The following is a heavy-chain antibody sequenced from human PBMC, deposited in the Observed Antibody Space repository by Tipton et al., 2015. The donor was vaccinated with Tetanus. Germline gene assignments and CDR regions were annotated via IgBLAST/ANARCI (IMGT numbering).Heavy chain of an antibody. V-gene: IGHV3-30-3*01. D-gene: IGHD3-10*01. CDR1: GLSFSGYG. CDR2: VAYDGNNK. J-gene: IGHJ5*02. Sequence: RSLRLSCATSGLSFSGYGLHWLRQAPGKGLEWVALVAYDGNNKYYADSVKGRFTISRDNSKDTLYLQMNSLRPEDTAVYYCAAEDYYGSGSYSSWGQGTLVTVSS. CDR3: AAEDYYGSGSYSS.